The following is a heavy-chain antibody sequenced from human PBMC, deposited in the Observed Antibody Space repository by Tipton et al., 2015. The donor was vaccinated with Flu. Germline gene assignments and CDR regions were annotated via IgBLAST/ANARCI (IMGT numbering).Heavy chain of an antibody. D-gene: IGHD3-22*01. J-gene: IGHJ3*02. Sequence: TLSLTCDVSGDSISSDYYWGWIRQFPGKGLEWIGSVSRSGTTNYNPSLKSRVTISIDTSKNQFSLKMKSVTAADTAVYYCAREGQGYYDSSGYYYGNDAFDIWGQGTMVTVSS. CDR2: VSRSGTT. CDR1: GDSISSDYY. CDR3: AREGQGYYDSSGYYYGNDAFDI. V-gene: IGHV4-38-2*02.